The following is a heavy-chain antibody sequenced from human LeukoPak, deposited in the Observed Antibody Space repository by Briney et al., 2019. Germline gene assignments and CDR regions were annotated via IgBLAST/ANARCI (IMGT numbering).Heavy chain of an antibody. CDR3: ARLRRDGYSYFDY. D-gene: IGHD5-24*01. CDR2: INNSGSA. CDR1: GGSISSCC. J-gene: IGHJ4*02. V-gene: IGHV4-59*01. Sequence: SETLSLTCTVSGGSISSCCWSWIRQAPGKGLEWIGYINNSGSANYSPSLMRRVTMSVDTSKNQLFLSLTSVTAADTAVYYCARLRRDGYSYFDYWGQGSLVTVSS.